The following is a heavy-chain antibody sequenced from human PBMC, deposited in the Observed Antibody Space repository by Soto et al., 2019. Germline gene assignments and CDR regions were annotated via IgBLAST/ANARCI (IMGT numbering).Heavy chain of an antibody. CDR2: ISSSSSYI. D-gene: IGHD3-10*01. Sequence: PGGSLRLSCAASGFTFSSYSMNWVRQAPGKGLEWVSSISSSSSYIYYADSVKGRFTISRDNAKNSLYLQMNSLRAEDTAVYYYATVLLWFGEPYELDYWGQGTLVTVSS. J-gene: IGHJ4*02. CDR3: ATVLLWFGEPYELDY. V-gene: IGHV3-21*01. CDR1: GFTFSSYS.